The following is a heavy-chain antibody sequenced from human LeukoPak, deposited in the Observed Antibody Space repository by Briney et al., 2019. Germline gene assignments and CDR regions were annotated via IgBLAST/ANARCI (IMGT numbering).Heavy chain of an antibody. CDR2: ISGSGGST. J-gene: IGHJ3*02. D-gene: IGHD3-22*01. Sequence: GGSLRLSCAASGFTFSSYAMSWVRQAPGKGREWVSAISGSGGSTYYAASVKGRFTISRDNSKNTLYLQMNSLRAEDTAVYYCAKDLVYDSSGYYTPGAFDIWGQGTMVTVSS. V-gene: IGHV3-23*01. CDR3: AKDLVYDSSGYYTPGAFDI. CDR1: GFTFSSYA.